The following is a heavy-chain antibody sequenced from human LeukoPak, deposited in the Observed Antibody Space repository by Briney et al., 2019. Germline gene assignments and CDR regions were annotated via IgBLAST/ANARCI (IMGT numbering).Heavy chain of an antibody. CDR2: INPNSGGT. CDR1: GYTFTGYY. Sequence: GASVKVSCKASGYTFTGYYMHWVRQAPGQGLEWMGWINPNSGGTNYAQKFQGRVTMTRVTSISTAYMELSRLRSDDTAVYYCARDEGYCSSTSCSNYYYYGMDVWGQGTTVTVSS. D-gene: IGHD2-2*01. J-gene: IGHJ6*02. CDR3: ARDEGYCSSTSCSNYYYYGMDV. V-gene: IGHV1-2*02.